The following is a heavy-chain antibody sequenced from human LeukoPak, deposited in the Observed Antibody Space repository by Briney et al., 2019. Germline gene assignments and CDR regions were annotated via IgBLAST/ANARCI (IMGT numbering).Heavy chain of an antibody. J-gene: IGHJ4*02. Sequence: GGSLRLSCAASGDTFSSNGMRWVRQAPGKGLEWVAVIWYDGSNKYYADSVKGRFTISRDNSKNTLYPHTNTLRCKDTAVYYWASEFGSFYAYWGQGTLVTVSS. V-gene: IGHV3-33*01. CDR2: IWYDGSNK. CDR1: GDTFSSNG. D-gene: IGHD2/OR15-2a*01. CDR3: ASEFGSFYAY.